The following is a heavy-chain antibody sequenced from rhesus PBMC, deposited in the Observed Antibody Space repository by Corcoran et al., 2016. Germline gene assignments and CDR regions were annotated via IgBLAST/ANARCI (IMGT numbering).Heavy chain of an antibody. CDR2: IYGSGGGT. V-gene: IGHV4-106*01. J-gene: IGHJ1*01. D-gene: IGHD6-13*01. Sequence: QVQLQESGPGLVKPSETLSLTCAVSGGSISDDYYWSWIRQPPGKGLEWIGYIYGSGGGTNYNPSLKNRFTISIDTSKNQFSLKLSSVTAADTAVYYCARVGGIAAGHAEYFEFWGQGALVTVSS. CDR3: ARVGGIAAGHAEYFEF. CDR1: GGSISDDYY.